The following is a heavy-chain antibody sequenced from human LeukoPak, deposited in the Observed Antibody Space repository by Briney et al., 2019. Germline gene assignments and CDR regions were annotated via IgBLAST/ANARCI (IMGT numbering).Heavy chain of an antibody. J-gene: IGHJ4*02. V-gene: IGHV4-59*08. D-gene: IGHD5-12*01. Sequence: PSETLSLTCTVSGDSFNSHYWSWIRQPPGKGLEWIGDIYYSGSTKYKPSLRSRVTIYTAKNHLSLQLSVVLAADTAIYYCVRRDNSGWNYFDYGGQGILVTVSS. CDR1: GDSFNSHY. CDR3: VRRDNSGWNYFDY. CDR2: IYYSGST.